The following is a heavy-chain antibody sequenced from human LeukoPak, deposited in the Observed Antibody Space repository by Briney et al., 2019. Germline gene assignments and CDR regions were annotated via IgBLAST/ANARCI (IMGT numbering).Heavy chain of an antibody. CDR1: GYSISSGYY. J-gene: IGHJ4*02. D-gene: IGHD1-26*01. V-gene: IGHV4-38-2*02. CDR3: ARDRSWESGFDY. Sequence: SETLSLTCTVSGYSISSGYYWGWIRQPPGKGLEWIGSIYHSGSTYYNPSLKSRVTVSVDTSKNQFSLKLSSVTAADTAVYYCARDRSWESGFDYWGQGTLVTVSS. CDR2: IYHSGST.